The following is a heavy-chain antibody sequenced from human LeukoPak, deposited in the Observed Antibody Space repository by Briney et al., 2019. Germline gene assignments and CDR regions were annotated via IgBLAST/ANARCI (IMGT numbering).Heavy chain of an antibody. D-gene: IGHD3-22*01. V-gene: IGHV3-23*01. Sequence: GGSLRLSCAASGFTFSSYAMSWVRQAPGKGLEWVSAISGSGGSTYYADSVKGRFTISRDNSKNTLYLQMNSLRAEDTAVYYCAKGITMIVTRSDAFDIWGQGTVVTVSS. CDR3: AKGITMIVTRSDAFDI. CDR2: ISGSGGST. CDR1: GFTFSSYA. J-gene: IGHJ3*02.